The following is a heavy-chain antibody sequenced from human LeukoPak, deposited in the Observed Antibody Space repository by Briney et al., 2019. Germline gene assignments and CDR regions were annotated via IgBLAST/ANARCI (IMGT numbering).Heavy chain of an antibody. D-gene: IGHD4-17*01. J-gene: IGHJ4*02. CDR1: GFTFSSYW. CDR2: INSDGSST. V-gene: IGHV3-74*01. Sequence: GGSLRLSCAASGFTFSSYWMHWVRQAPGKGLVWVSRINSDGSSTSYADSVKGRFTISRDNAKNTLYLQMNSLRAEDTAVYYCAKESTVTPLWDYWGQGTLVTVSS. CDR3: AKESTVTPLWDY.